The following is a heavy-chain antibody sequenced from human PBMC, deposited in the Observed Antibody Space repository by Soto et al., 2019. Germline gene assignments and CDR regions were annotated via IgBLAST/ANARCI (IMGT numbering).Heavy chain of an antibody. Sequence: SETLSLTCTVSGGSISSYYWSWIRQPAGKGLEWIGRIYTSGSTNYNPSLKSRVTMSVDTSKNQFSLKLSSVTAADTAVYYCARGVANYDFWSAYCYYYGMDVWGQGTTVTVSS. CDR2: IYTSGST. CDR3: ARGVANYDFWSAYCYYYGMDV. D-gene: IGHD3-3*01. J-gene: IGHJ6*02. V-gene: IGHV4-4*07. CDR1: GGSISSYY.